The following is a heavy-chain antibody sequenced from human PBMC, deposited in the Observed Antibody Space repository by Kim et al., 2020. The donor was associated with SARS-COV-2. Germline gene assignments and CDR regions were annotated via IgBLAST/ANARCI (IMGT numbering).Heavy chain of an antibody. D-gene: IGHD2-2*03. J-gene: IGHJ3*02. CDR3: ARRRDWISDAFDI. V-gene: IGHV5-51*01. Sequence: YSPSFQGQVTISADKSISTAYLQWSSLKASDTAMYYCARRRDWISDAFDIWGQGTMVTVSS.